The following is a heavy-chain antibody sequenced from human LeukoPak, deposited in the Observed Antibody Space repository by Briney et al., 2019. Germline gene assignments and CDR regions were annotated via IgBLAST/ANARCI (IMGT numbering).Heavy chain of an antibody. CDR1: GYTLTELS. Sequence: ASVKVSCKVSGYTLTELSMHWVRQAPVKGLEWMGGFDPEDGETIYAQKFQGRVTMTEDTSTDTAYMELSSLRSEDTAVYYCATMVRRWYYFDYWGQGTLLTVSS. J-gene: IGHJ4*02. CDR2: FDPEDGET. V-gene: IGHV1-24*01. D-gene: IGHD4-23*01. CDR3: ATMVRRWYYFDY.